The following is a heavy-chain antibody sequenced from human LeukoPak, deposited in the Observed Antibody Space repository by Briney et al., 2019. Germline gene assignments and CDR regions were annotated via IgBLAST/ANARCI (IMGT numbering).Heavy chain of an antibody. CDR3: ASLAVAGLSEGY. J-gene: IGHJ4*02. Sequence: SETLSLACAVSGGSISSDSYYWAWIRQPPGKGLEWIASIYYSGSTYYNPSLKSRVTISVDTSRNQFSLKLSSVTAADTAVYYCASLAVAGLSEGYWGQGTLVIVSS. V-gene: IGHV4-39*01. CDR1: GGSISSDSYY. D-gene: IGHD6-19*01. CDR2: IYYSGST.